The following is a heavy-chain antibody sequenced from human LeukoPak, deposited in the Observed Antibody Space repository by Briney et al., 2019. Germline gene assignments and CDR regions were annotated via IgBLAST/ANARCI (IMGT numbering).Heavy chain of an antibody. CDR3: ARDGCYYMAEYFQH. CDR1: GGTFTSYA. D-gene: IGHD1-26*01. V-gene: IGHV1-69*04. J-gene: IGHJ1*01. Sequence: ASVKVSCKASGGTFTSYAISWVRQAPGQGLEWMGRIIPIFGIANYAQKFQGRVTITADKSTSTAYMVLSSLRSEDTAVYYCARDGCYYMAEYFQHWGQGTLVTVSS. CDR2: IIPIFGIA.